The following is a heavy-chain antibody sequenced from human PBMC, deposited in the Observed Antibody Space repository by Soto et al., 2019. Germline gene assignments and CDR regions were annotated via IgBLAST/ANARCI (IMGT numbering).Heavy chain of an antibody. CDR2: IWYDGSNK. J-gene: IGHJ6*02. CDR1: GFTFSSYG. CDR3: ARDLVPAYRKTYYDCWSGDYYYYGMDV. V-gene: IGHV3-33*01. D-gene: IGHD3-3*01. Sequence: PGGSLRLSCAASGFTFSSYGMHWVRQAPGKGLEWVAVIWYDGSNKYYADSVKGRFTISRDNSKNTLYLQMNSLRAEDTAVYYCARDLVPAYRKTYYDCWSGDYYYYGMDVWGQGTTVTVSS.